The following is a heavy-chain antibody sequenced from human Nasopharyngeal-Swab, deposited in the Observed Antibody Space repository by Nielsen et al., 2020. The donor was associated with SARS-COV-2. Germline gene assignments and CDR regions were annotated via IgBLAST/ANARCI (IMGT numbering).Heavy chain of an antibody. D-gene: IGHD3-10*01. J-gene: IGHJ4*02. Sequence: VRQAPGEGLEWVSVIYTGGTTYYADSVKGRFTISKDNSKNTLYLQMNSLRAEDTAVYYCGGGMVRSLGNLYWGQGTLVTVSS. CDR3: GGGMVRSLGNLY. V-gene: IGHV3-53*01. CDR2: IYTGGTT.